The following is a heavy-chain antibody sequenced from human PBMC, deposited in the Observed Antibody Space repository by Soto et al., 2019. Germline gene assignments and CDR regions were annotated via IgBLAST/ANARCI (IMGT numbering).Heavy chain of an antibody. V-gene: IGHV3-23*01. CDR3: ARNGITIFGVVTQPLDY. CDR2: ISGSGGST. D-gene: IGHD3-3*01. J-gene: IGHJ4*02. CDR1: GFTFSSYA. Sequence: VGSLRLSCAASGFTFSSYAMSWVRQAPGKGLEWVSAISGSGGSTYYADSVKGRFTISRDNSKSTLYLQMNSLRAEDTAVYYCARNGITIFGVVTQPLDYWRQRTLVTVSS.